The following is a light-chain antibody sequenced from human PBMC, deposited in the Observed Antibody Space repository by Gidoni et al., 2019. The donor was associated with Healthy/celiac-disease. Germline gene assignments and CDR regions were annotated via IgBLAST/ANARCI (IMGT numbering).Light chain of an antibody. Sequence: EIVLTQSPGTLSLSPGERATLSCRASQSVSSSYLAWYQQKPGQAPRLLIYGASSRATGIPERFSGSGSGTDFTLTISRLEPEDFAVYYCQQYGSARRTFGGGTKVEIK. J-gene: IGKJ4*01. V-gene: IGKV3-20*01. CDR2: GAS. CDR1: QSVSSSY. CDR3: QQYGSARRT.